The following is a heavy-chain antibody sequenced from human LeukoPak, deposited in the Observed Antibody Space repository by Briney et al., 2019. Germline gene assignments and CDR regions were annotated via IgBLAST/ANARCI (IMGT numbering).Heavy chain of an antibody. V-gene: IGHV4-39*07. J-gene: IGHJ5*02. Sequence: SETLSLTCTVSGVSVSSSTYYWGWIRQPPGKGREWIGSIYYSGSTYYNPSLKSRVTISVDTSKTQFSLKLSSVTAAATAVYYCARRYSSPSRWCDPWGQGTLVTVSS. D-gene: IGHD6-13*01. CDR3: ARRYSSPSRWCDP. CDR1: GVSVSSSTYY. CDR2: IYYSGST.